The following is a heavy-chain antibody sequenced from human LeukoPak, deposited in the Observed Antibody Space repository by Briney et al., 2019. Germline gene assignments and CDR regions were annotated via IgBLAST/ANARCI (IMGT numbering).Heavy chain of an antibody. Sequence: GRSLRLSCAASGFTFSSYAMHCVRQAPGKGLEWVAVISEDGSNKYYEDSVKGRFTISRDNSNNTLYLQMNSLRAEDTAVYYCAKDRETTASGTFDYWGQGTLVTVSS. D-gene: IGHD6-13*01. CDR3: AKDRETTASGTFDY. CDR2: ISEDGSNK. CDR1: GFTFSSYA. V-gene: IGHV3-30*04. J-gene: IGHJ4*02.